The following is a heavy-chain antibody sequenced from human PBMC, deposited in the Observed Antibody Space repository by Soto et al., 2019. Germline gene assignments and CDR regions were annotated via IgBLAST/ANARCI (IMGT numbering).Heavy chain of an antibody. D-gene: IGHD6-19*01. CDR1: GFTFSSYW. CDR3: ARYGIAVAGYYP. V-gene: IGHV3-74*01. CDR2: INSDGSST. Sequence: PGGSLRLSCAASGFTFSSYWMHWVRQAPGKGLVWVSRINSDGSSTSYADSVKGRFTISRDNAKNTLYLQMNSLRAEDTAVYYCARYGIAVAGYYPWGQGTLVTVSS. J-gene: IGHJ5*02.